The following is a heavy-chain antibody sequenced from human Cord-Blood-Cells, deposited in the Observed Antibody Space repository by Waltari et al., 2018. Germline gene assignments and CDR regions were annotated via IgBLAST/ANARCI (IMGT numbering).Heavy chain of an antibody. J-gene: IGHJ4*02. CDR1: GYSISSGSY. CDR2: IYHSGST. V-gene: IGHV4-38-2*01. Sequence: QVQLQESGPGLVKPSETLSLTCAVSGYSISSGSYWGWIRQPPGKGLEWIGSIYHSGSTYYNPSLKSRVTISVDTSKNQFSLKLSSVTAADTAVYYCAGLYSSSSYFDYWGQGTLVTVSS. CDR3: AGLYSSSSYFDY. D-gene: IGHD6-6*01.